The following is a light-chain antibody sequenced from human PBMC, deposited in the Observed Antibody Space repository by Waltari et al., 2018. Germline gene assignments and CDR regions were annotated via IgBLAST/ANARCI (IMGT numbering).Light chain of an antibody. J-gene: IGKJ2*01. Sequence: AIRMTQSPSPFSASTGDRVTITCRASQGISSYLAWYQQKPGKAPTLLIYAASTLQSGVPSRFGGIGSGTDFTLTISCLQSEDFATYYCQQYYSYPPTFGQGTRLEIK. CDR2: AAS. CDR1: QGISSY. V-gene: IGKV1-8*01. CDR3: QQYYSYPPT.